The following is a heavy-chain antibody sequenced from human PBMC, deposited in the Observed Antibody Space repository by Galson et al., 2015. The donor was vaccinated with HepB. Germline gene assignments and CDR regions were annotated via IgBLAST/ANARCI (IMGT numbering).Heavy chain of an antibody. Sequence: SLRLSCAASGFTFNIYWMTWVRQSPGKGLEWVAFIWSDGSNKYYADTVKGRFTISKDNSKNTLYLQMNSLRAENTALYYCASDPPSSGYAFYAWGQGTMVTVSS. J-gene: IGHJ3*01. CDR1: GFTFNIYW. CDR3: ASDPPSSGYAFYA. CDR2: IWSDGSNK. V-gene: IGHV3-33*08. D-gene: IGHD1-14*01.